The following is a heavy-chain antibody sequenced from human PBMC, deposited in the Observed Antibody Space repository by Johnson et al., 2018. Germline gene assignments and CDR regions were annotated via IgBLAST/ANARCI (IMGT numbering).Heavy chain of an antibody. V-gene: IGHV3-33*01. Sequence: VQLFEAGGGLVQPGRSLRLSCAASGFTFRNYGMHWVRQAPGKGLEWVASVWHDGINKYYIDAVKGRFTISRDNSKTTRYLRTNSLRAEETAVYYCARDRLEYTVQDGVDIWGQGTLVTVSS. CDR1: GFTFRNYG. CDR3: ARDRLEYTVQDGVDI. CDR2: VWHDGINK. D-gene: IGHD3-3*01. J-gene: IGHJ3*02.